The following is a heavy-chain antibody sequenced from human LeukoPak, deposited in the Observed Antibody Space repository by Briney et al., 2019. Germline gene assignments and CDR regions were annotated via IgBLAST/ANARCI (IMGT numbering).Heavy chain of an antibody. CDR2: ISSSGSTI. J-gene: IGHJ6*03. Sequence: GGSLRLSCAASGFTFSDYYMSWIRQAPGKGLEWVSYISSSGSTIYYADSVKGRFTISRDNAKNSLYLQMNSLRAEDTAVYYCARDITGTTGYYYYYYMDVWGKGTTVTVSS. V-gene: IGHV3-11*04. CDR3: ARDITGTTGYYYYYYMDV. D-gene: IGHD1-7*01. CDR1: GFTFSDYY.